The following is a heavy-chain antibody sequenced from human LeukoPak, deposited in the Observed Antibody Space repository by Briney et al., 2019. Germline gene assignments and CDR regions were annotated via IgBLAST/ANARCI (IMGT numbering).Heavy chain of an antibody. CDR1: GYTFTSYG. CDR2: ISAYNGNT. CDR3: ASQGRAVYYYGSGEPIDY. Sequence: GASVKVSCKASGYTFTSYGISWVRQAPGQGLEWMGWISAYNGNTNYAQKLQGGVTMTTDTSTSTAYMELRSLRSDDTAVYYCASQGRAVYYYGSGEPIDYWGQGTLVTVSS. J-gene: IGHJ4*02. D-gene: IGHD3-10*01. V-gene: IGHV1-18*01.